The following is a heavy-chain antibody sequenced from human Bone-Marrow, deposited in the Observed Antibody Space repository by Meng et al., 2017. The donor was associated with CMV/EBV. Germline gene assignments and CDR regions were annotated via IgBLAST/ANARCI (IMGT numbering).Heavy chain of an antibody. CDR2: IIPIFGTA. V-gene: IGHV1-69*06. D-gene: IGHD6-13*01. CDR3: ARGQQYMDF. CDR1: GGTFNNDA. J-gene: IGHJ4*02. Sequence: QVQLVQSGADVRKRGSALKISCKASGGTFNNDAITWVRQAPGQGLEWMGCIIPIFGTANYAQKFQGRVTIIADKSTNTNYMELSSLRSEDTAVYYCARGQQYMDFWGQGTLVTVSS.